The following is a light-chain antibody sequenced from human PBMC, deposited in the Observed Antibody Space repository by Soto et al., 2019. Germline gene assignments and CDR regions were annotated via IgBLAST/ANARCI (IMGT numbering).Light chain of an antibody. Sequence: EILLTQSPGTLSLSPGERATLSCRASQSVSSSFLAWYQQKPGQASRLLIYGASSRATGIPDRFSGSGSGTDFTLTISRLEPEDFAVYYCQQYGSSPRTFGQGTKVEIK. CDR1: QSVSSSF. J-gene: IGKJ1*01. CDR3: QQYGSSPRT. CDR2: GAS. V-gene: IGKV3-20*01.